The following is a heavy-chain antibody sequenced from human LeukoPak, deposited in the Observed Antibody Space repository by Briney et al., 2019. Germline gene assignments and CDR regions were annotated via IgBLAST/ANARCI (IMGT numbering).Heavy chain of an antibody. J-gene: IGHJ4*02. V-gene: IGHV4-39*02. CDR2: IYHTGHT. CDR3: ARLGYYDTSTGSRPSDS. Sequence: PSETLSLTCAVAGASISVSEYFWGWIRQPPGKGLEWIGSIYHTGHTYYNPPLKSRVTISRDTSRNNFFLELSSVTAADTAVYYCARLGYYDTSTGSRPSDSWGQGTLVTVSS. CDR1: GASISVSEYF. D-gene: IGHD3-9*01.